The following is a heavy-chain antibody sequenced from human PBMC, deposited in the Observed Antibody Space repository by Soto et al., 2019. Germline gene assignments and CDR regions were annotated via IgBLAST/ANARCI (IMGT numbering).Heavy chain of an antibody. V-gene: IGHV1-46*01. CDR2: INPSGGST. J-gene: IGHJ4*02. Sequence: ASVKVSCKASGYTFTSYYMHWVRQAPGQGLEWMGIINPSGGSTSYAQKSQGRVTMTRDTSTSTVYMELSSLRSEDTAVYYCARDGYYYDSSGYPSYMTGWGQGTLVTVSS. CDR1: GYTFTSYY. CDR3: ARDGYYYDSSGYPSYMTG. D-gene: IGHD3-22*01.